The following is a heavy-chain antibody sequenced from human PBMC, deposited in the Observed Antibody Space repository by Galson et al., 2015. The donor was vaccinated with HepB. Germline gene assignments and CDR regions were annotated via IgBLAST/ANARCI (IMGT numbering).Heavy chain of an antibody. V-gene: IGHV3-11*06. J-gene: IGHJ6*03. D-gene: IGHD3-3*01. CDR1: GFTFSDYY. CDR2: ISSSSSYT. CDR3: AKCNLWSGLSYYYMDV. Sequence: SLRLSCAASGFTFSDYYMSWIRQAPGKGLEWVSYISSSSSYTNYADSVKGRFTISRDNAKNSLYLQMNSLRAEDTAVYYCAKCNLWSGLSYYYMDVWGKGTTVTVSS.